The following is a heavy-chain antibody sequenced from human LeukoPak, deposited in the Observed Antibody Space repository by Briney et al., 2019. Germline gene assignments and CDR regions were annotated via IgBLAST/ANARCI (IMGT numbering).Heavy chain of an antibody. Sequence: ASVKVSCKASGYTFTSYAMHWVRQAPGQRLEWMGWINAGNGNTKYSQKFQGRVTITRDTSASTAYMELSSLRSDDTAVYYCGRQYASSSAWFDPWGQGTLVTVSS. D-gene: IGHD6-6*01. CDR1: GYTFTSYA. CDR3: GRQYASSSAWFDP. CDR2: INAGNGNT. V-gene: IGHV1-3*01. J-gene: IGHJ5*02.